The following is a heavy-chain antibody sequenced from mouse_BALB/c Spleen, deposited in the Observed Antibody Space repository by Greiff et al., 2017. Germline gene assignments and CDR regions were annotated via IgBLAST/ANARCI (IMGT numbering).Heavy chain of an antibody. J-gene: IGHJ4*01. CDR1: GFSLTSYG. D-gene: IGHD2-1*01. Sequence: VHLVESGPGLVQPSQSLSITCTVSGFSLTSYGVHWVRQSPGKGLEWLGVIWSGGSTDYNAAFISRLSISKDNSKSQVFFKMNSLQANDTAIYYCARNWGGNPYYYAMDDWGQGTSVTVSS. CDR3: ARNWGGNPYYYAMDD. V-gene: IGHV2-2*02. CDR2: IWSGGST.